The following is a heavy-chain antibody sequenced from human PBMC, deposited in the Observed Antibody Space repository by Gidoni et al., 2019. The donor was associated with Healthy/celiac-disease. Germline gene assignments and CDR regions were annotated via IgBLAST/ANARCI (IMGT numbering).Heavy chain of an antibody. CDR2: IIPIFGTA. V-gene: IGHV1-69*01. Sequence: QVQLVQSGAEVKKPGSSVQVSCKASGGTFSSYAISWVRQAPGQGLEWMGGIIPIFGTANYAQKFQGRVTITADESTSTAYMELSSLRSEDTAVYYCASKYSTTRQDSDYYYYMDVWGKGTTVTVSS. D-gene: IGHD6-13*01. CDR3: ASKYSTTRQDSDYYYYMDV. J-gene: IGHJ6*03. CDR1: GGTFSSYA.